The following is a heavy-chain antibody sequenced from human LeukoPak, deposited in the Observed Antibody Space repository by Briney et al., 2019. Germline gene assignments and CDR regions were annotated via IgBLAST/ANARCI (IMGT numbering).Heavy chain of an antibody. CDR3: ARDLSGAAAGTDYMDV. D-gene: IGHD6-13*01. V-gene: IGHV6-1*01. Sequence: LQTLSLTCAISGDSVSSNSAAWNWIRQSPSRGLEWLGRTYYRSKWYNDYAVSVKSRITINPDTSKNQFSLQLNSVTPEDTAVYYCARDLSGAAAGTDYMDVWGKGTTVTVSS. CDR1: GDSVSSNSAA. CDR2: TYYRSKWYN. J-gene: IGHJ6*03.